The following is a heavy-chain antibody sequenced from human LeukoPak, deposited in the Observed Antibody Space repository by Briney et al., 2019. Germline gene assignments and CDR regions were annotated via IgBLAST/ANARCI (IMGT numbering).Heavy chain of an antibody. CDR3: ARRRPIFGVPKGWFDP. D-gene: IGHD3-3*01. CDR2: INPNSGGT. J-gene: IGHJ5*02. V-gene: IGHV1-2*02. Sequence: ASVKVSCKASGYTFTGYYMHGVRQAPGQGLEWIGWINPNSGGTNYAQKFQGRVTMTRDTSISTAYMELSRLRSDDTAVYYCARRRPIFGVPKGWFDPWGQGTLVTVSS. CDR1: GYTFTGYY.